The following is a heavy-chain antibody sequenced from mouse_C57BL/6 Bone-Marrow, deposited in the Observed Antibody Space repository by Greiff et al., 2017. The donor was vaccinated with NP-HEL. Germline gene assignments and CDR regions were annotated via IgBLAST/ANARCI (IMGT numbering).Heavy chain of an antibody. CDR1: GYTFTSYW. Sequence: QVQLQQPGAELVRPGTSVKLSCKASGYTFTSYWMHWVKQRPGQGLEWIGVIDPSASYTNYNQKFKGKATLTVDTSSSTAYMQLSSLTSEDSAVYYCARRRLRRWWYFDVWGTGTTVTVSS. J-gene: IGHJ1*03. D-gene: IGHD2-4*01. CDR3: ARRRLRRWWYFDV. CDR2: IDPSASYT. V-gene: IGHV1-59*01.